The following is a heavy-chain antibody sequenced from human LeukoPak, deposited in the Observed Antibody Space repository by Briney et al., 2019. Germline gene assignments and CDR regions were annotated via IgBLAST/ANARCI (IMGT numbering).Heavy chain of an antibody. CDR3: AKDTDKQWLVGGYFDY. D-gene: IGHD6-19*01. J-gene: IGHJ4*01. CDR1: GFSVDDYA. V-gene: IGHV3-9*01. Sequence: GGSLRLSCAASGFSVDDYAMHWVRQPPGKGLEWVSGISWNSASFGYADSVRGRFSISRDNAKKSLYLQMHSLRAEDTAFYYCAKDTDKQWLVGGYFDYWGHGTLVTVSS. CDR2: ISWNSASF.